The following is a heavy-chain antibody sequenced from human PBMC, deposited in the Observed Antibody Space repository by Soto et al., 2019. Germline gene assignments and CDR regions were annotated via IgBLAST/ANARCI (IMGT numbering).Heavy chain of an antibody. CDR2: MNPGSGKT. J-gene: IGHJ5*02. V-gene: IGHV1-8*02. Sequence: QVQLVQSGAEVKEPGASVRVSCKASGYTFINFDISWVRQAAGQGLEWLGWMNPGSGKTGYASKFQGRVAMTRDASTSTSHLELSSLTSDDTGGYYCARMASAGTLNWFDPWGQGTLVTVSS. CDR3: ARMASAGTLNWFDP. D-gene: IGHD6-13*01. CDR1: GYTFINFD.